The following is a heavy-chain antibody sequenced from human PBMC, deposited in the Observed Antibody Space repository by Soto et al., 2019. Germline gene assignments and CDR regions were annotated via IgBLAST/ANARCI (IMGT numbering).Heavy chain of an antibody. V-gene: IGHV4-31*03. D-gene: IGHD6-13*01. J-gene: IGHJ4*02. Sequence: QVQLRESGPGLVKPSQTLSLTCTVSAGSINSGGYYWNWLRQHPGQGLERIGYMYYSGSTYYNTFLRSRVIISADRSENHFSLKLRSVTAADAAVYFCARGYRQSGYSSSWVFDYWGQGTLINVSS. CDR3: ARGYRQSGYSSSWVFDY. CDR1: AGSINSGGYY. CDR2: MYYSGST.